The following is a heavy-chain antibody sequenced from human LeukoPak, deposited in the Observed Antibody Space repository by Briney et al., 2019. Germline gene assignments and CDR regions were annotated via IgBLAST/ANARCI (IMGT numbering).Heavy chain of an antibody. CDR2: ISYDGSNK. CDR3: ARGGYCSSTGCYGADY. Sequence: PGRSLRLSCAASGFTFSSYAMHWVRQAPGKGLEWVAVISYDGSNKYYADSVKGRFTISRDNSKNTLYLQMNTLRAEDMAVYYCARGGYCSSTGCYGADYWGQGTLVTVSS. D-gene: IGHD2-2*01. J-gene: IGHJ4*02. CDR1: GFTFSSYA. V-gene: IGHV3-30*04.